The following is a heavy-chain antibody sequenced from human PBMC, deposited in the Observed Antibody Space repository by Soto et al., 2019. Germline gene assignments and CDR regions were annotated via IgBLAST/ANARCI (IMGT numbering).Heavy chain of an antibody. CDR2: IYYSGST. V-gene: IGHV4-31*03. Sequence: SETLSLTCTVSGGSISSGGYYWSWIRQHPGKGLEWIGYIYYSGSTYYNPSLKSRVTISVDTSKNQFSLKLSSVTAADTAVYYCARDQYDILTGPGRAYYYYYGMDVWGQGTTVTVSS. J-gene: IGHJ6*02. D-gene: IGHD3-9*01. CDR3: ARDQYDILTGPGRAYYYYYGMDV. CDR1: GGSISSGGYY.